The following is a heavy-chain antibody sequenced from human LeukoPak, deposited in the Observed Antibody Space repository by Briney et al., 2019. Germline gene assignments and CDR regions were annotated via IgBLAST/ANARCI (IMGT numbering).Heavy chain of an antibody. CDR3: TTGVRYYYDSSGYYYDLALDY. CDR2: IKSKTDGGTT. V-gene: IGHV3-15*01. J-gene: IGHJ4*02. Sequence: GGSLRLSCAASGFTLSNAWMSWVRQAPGKGLEWVGRIKSKTDGGTTDYAAPVKGRFTISRDDSKNTLYLQMNSLKTEDTAVYYCTTGVRYYYDSSGYYYDLALDYWGQGTLVTVSS. D-gene: IGHD3-22*01. CDR1: GFTLSNAW.